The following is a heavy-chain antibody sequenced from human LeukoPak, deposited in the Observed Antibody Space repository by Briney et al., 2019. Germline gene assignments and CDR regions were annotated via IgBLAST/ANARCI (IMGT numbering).Heavy chain of an antibody. D-gene: IGHD3-3*01. Sequence: GASVKVSCKVSGYTLTELSMHWVRQAPGKGLEWMGGFDPEDGETIYAQKFQGRVTMTEDTSTDTAYMELSSLRSEDTAVYYCATSGDYDFWSGYRAEYFQHWGQGTLVTVSS. J-gene: IGHJ1*01. CDR2: FDPEDGET. CDR1: GYTLTELS. V-gene: IGHV1-24*01. CDR3: ATSGDYDFWSGYRAEYFQH.